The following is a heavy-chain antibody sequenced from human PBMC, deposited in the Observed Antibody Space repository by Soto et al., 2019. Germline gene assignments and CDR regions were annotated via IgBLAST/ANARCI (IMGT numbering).Heavy chain of an antibody. J-gene: IGHJ4*02. CDR3: VQTTGWPGFDF. Sequence: EVQLVESGGGLIQPGGSLRLSCAASGFSVSSKYMTWVRQAPGKGLEWVSVIYGGGTTYYADSVKGRFTISRDNSKNTLYLQMNRLRAADTAVYYCVQTTGWPGFDFWGQGTLVTVSS. CDR2: IYGGGTT. CDR1: GFSVSSKY. D-gene: IGHD6-19*01. V-gene: IGHV3-53*01.